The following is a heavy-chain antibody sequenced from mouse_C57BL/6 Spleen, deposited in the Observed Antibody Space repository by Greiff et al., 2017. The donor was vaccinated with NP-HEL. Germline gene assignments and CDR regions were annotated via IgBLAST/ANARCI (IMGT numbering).Heavy chain of an antibody. CDR2: IYPSDSET. CDR3: ARRDGYPWYFDV. Sequence: QVQLQQPGAELVRPGSSVKLSCKASGYTFTSYWMDWVKQRPGQGLEWIGNIYPSDSETHYNQKFKDKATLTVDKSSSTAYMQLSSLTSEDSAVYYCARRDGYPWYFDVWGTGTTVTVSS. D-gene: IGHD2-3*01. V-gene: IGHV1-61*01. J-gene: IGHJ1*03. CDR1: GYTFTSYW.